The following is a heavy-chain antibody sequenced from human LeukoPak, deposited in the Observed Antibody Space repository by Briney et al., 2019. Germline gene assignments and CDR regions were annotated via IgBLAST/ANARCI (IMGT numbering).Heavy chain of an antibody. Sequence: PGRSLRLSCTASGFTFGDYAMSWVRQAPGKGLEWVGFIRSKAYGGTTEYAASVKGRFTISRDDSKSIAYLQMNSLKTEDTAVYYCTSQPYCGGDCYFYYWGQGTLVTVSS. CDR3: TSQPYCGGDCYFYY. CDR1: GFTFGDYA. D-gene: IGHD2-21*02. V-gene: IGHV3-49*04. J-gene: IGHJ4*02. CDR2: IRSKAYGGTT.